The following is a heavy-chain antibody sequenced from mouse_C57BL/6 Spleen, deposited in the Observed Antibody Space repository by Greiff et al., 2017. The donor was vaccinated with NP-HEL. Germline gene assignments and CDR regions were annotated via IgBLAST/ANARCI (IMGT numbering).Heavy chain of an antibody. CDR1: GYTFTDYN. D-gene: IGHD2-1*01. CDR2: INPNNGGT. Sequence: VQLQQPGPELVKPGASVKMSCKASGYTFTDYNMHWVKQSHGKSLEWIGYINPNNGGTSYNQKFKGKATLTVNKSSSTAYMELRSLTSEDSEVCDRASDDNYVSMDYWGQGTSVTVSS. V-gene: IGHV1-22*01. J-gene: IGHJ4*01. CDR3: ASDDNYVSMDY.